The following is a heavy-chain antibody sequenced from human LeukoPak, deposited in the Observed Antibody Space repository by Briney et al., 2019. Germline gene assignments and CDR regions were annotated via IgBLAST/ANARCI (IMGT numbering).Heavy chain of an antibody. J-gene: IGHJ6*02. V-gene: IGHV1-46*01. Sequence: ASVTVSCTASGYTFTSYYMHWVRQAPGQGLVWMGIINPSGGSTSYAQKFQGRVTMTRDTSTSTVYMELSSLRSEDTAVYYCARRGYCSGGSCYGLYYYYGMDVWGQGTTVTVSS. D-gene: IGHD2-15*01. CDR3: ARRGYCSGGSCYGLYYYYGMDV. CDR1: GYTFTSYY. CDR2: INPSGGST.